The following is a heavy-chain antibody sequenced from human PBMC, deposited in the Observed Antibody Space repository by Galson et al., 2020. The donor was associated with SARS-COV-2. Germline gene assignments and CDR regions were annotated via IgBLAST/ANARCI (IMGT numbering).Heavy chain of an antibody. Sequence: QLGESLKISCAASGFTFSSYGMHWVRQATGKGLEWVAVISYAGSNKYYADSVKGRFTISRDNSKNTLYLQMNSLRAEDTAVYYCATERDILTGYYNVGGIDYWGQGTLVTVSS. CDR1: GFTFSSYG. J-gene: IGHJ4*02. CDR3: ATERDILTGYYNVGGIDY. D-gene: IGHD3-9*01. V-gene: IGHV3-30*03. CDR2: ISYAGSNK.